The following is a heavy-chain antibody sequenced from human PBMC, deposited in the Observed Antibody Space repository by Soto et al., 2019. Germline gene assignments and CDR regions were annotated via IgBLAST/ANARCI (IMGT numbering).Heavy chain of an antibody. J-gene: IGHJ4*02. Sequence: QVQLVESGGGVVQPGRSLRLSCAASGFTFSSYAMHWVRQAPGKGLEWVAVISYDGSNKYYADSVKGRFTISRDNSKNTLYLQMNSLRAEDTAVYYCAREVIAAAGPLFDYWGLGTLVTVSS. CDR2: ISYDGSNK. V-gene: IGHV3-30-3*01. D-gene: IGHD6-13*01. CDR1: GFTFSSYA. CDR3: AREVIAAAGPLFDY.